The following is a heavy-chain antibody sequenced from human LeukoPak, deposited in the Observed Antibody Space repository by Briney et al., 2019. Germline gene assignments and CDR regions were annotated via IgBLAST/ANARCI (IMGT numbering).Heavy chain of an antibody. Sequence: SETLSLTCPASGASFSGVYWTWLRQSPEKGLKWIGEINHSGSYTSNPSFMRRVTISVATPRNQVFLPMTSLSAADTAVYYCARGRGNGDCKGGFYYFDFWGQGTLVAVSS. J-gene: IGHJ4*02. CDR1: GASFSGVY. CDR3: ARGRGNGDCKGGFYYFDF. V-gene: IGHV4-34*01. CDR2: INHSGSY. D-gene: IGHD2-21*02.